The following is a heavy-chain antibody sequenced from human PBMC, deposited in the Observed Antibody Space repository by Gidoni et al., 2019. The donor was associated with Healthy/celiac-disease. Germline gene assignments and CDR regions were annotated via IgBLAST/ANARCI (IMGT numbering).Heavy chain of an antibody. J-gene: IGHJ5*02. CDR3: ATEVVVVRPNWFAP. V-gene: IGHV3-23*01. Sequence: EVQQLEAGGGLVEPGGSLGLACAAAGFTFSSYAMSWVRQAPGKGLGWVSAISGSGGSTYYADSVKCRFTISRDNSKNTLHLQMTSLRAEYTAVYYCATEVVVVRPNWFAPWGQGTLVTVSS. D-gene: IGHD2-2*01. CDR2: ISGSGGST. CDR1: GFTFSSYA.